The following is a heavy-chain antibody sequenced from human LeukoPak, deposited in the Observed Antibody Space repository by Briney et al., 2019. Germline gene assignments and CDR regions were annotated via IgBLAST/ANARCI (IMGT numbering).Heavy chain of an antibody. Sequence: SETLSLTCAVYGGSFSGYYWSWIRQPPGKGLEWIGEINHSGSTNYNPSLKSRVTISVDTSKNQFSLKLSSVTAADTAVYYCARLFGGDIVVVVAATSYFDYWGQGTLVTVSS. CDR2: INHSGST. CDR3: ARLFGGDIVVVVAATSYFDY. CDR1: GGSFSGYY. J-gene: IGHJ4*02. V-gene: IGHV4-34*01. D-gene: IGHD2-15*01.